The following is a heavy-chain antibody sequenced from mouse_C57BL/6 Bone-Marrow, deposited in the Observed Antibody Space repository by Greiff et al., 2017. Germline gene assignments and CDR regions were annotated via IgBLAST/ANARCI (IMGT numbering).Heavy chain of an antibody. CDR3: ARQFSYSNYDYFDY. CDR1: GFTFSSYG. Sequence: EVMLVESGGDLVKPGGSLKLSCAASGFTFSSYGMSWVRQTPDKRLEWVATISSGGSYTYYPDSVNGRFTISRDNAKNTLYLQMSSLKSEDTAMYYCARQFSYSNYDYFDYWGQGTTLTVSS. CDR2: ISSGGSYT. D-gene: IGHD2-5*01. V-gene: IGHV5-6*01. J-gene: IGHJ2*01.